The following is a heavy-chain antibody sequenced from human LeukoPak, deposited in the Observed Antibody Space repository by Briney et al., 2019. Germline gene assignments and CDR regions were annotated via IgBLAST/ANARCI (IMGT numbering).Heavy chain of an antibody. CDR1: GFTFSTYW. J-gene: IGHJ4*02. V-gene: IGHV3-7*01. CDR2: IKEDGSIQ. D-gene: IGHD6-19*01. CDR3: ARDVWTGVAVSDY. Sequence: GGSLRLSCVASGFTFSTYWMTWVRQAPGKGLEWLANIKEDGSIQYYLDSVRGRFTISRDNAKTSVYLQLNSLRADDTAVYYCARDVWTGVAVSDYWGQGTLVTVSS.